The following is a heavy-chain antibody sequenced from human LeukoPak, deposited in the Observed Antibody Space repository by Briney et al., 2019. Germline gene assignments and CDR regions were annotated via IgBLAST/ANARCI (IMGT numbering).Heavy chain of an antibody. CDR3: ARTGGSGKYTYNFDY. Sequence: GGSLRLSCAASGFTFSSYWMSCVRQAPGKGLEWMANIKQDGSEKNYVDSVKGRFTISRDNAENSLYLHMNSLRAEDTAVYYCARTGGSGKYTYNFDYWGQGILVTVSS. CDR1: GFTFSSYW. J-gene: IGHJ4*02. D-gene: IGHD3-10*01. V-gene: IGHV3-7*05. CDR2: IKQDGSEK.